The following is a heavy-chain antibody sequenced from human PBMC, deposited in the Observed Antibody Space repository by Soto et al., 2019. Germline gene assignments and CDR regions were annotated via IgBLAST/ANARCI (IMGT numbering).Heavy chain of an antibody. CDR1: GGSISSGGYY. J-gene: IGHJ5*02. V-gene: IGHV4-31*03. Sequence: QVQLQESGPGLVKPSQTLSLTYTVSGGSISSGGYYWSWIRQHPGKGLEWIGYIYYSGSTYYNPSLKIRVTISVATSKKQFSLKLSSVTAADTAVYDCARGVRLLWFGELFKPWFDPWGQGTMVTVSS. D-gene: IGHD3-10*01. CDR2: IYYSGST. CDR3: ARGVRLLWFGELFKPWFDP.